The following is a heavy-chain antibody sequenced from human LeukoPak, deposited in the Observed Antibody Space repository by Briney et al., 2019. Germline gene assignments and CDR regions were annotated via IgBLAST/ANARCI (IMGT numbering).Heavy chain of an antibody. CDR1: GFTFSSYA. Sequence: GGSLRLSCAASGFTFSSYAMSWVRQAPGKGLEWVSAISGSGGSTYYADSVKGRFTISRDNSKNTLYLQMNSLRAEDTAVYYCAKDYDIVVVPAAYFDYWGQGTLVTVSS. CDR3: AKDYDIVVVPAAYFDY. J-gene: IGHJ4*02. CDR2: ISGSGGST. D-gene: IGHD2-2*01. V-gene: IGHV3-23*01.